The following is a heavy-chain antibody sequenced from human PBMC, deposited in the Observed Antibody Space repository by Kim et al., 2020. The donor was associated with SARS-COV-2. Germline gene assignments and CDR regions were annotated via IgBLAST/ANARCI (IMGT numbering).Heavy chain of an antibody. CDR2: IYYSGST. D-gene: IGHD3-16*01. CDR1: GGSISSYY. CDR3: ARHGGNSAAFDI. Sequence: SETLSLTCTVSGGSISSYYWSWIRQPPGKGLEWIGYIYYSGSTNYNPSLKSRVTISVDTSKNQFSLKLSSVTAADTAVYYCARHGGNSAAFDIWGQGTMV. V-gene: IGHV4-59*08. J-gene: IGHJ3*02.